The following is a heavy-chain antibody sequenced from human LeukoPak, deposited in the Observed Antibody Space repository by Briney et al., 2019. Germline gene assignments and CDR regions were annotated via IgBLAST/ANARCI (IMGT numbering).Heavy chain of an antibody. Sequence: GGSLRPSCAASGFTFDDYAMHWVRQAPGKGLEWVSGISWNSGSIGYADSVKGRFTISRDNAKNPLYLQMNSLRAEDTALYYCARRRVGGDGYNQADYYFDYWGQGTLVTVSS. CDR3: ARRRVGGDGYNQADYYFDY. CDR2: ISWNSGSI. V-gene: IGHV3-9*01. J-gene: IGHJ4*02. CDR1: GFTFDDYA. D-gene: IGHD5-24*01.